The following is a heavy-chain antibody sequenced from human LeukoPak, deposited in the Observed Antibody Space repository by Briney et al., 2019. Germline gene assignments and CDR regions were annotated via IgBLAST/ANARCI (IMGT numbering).Heavy chain of an antibody. V-gene: IGHV3-7*01. CDR3: ATFATVTTLGY. Sequence: GGSLRLSCAASGFTFRSYWMTWVRQAPGMGLEWVANIKQDGSEKHYVDSVKGRFTISRDNSKNTLYLQMNSLRAEDTAVYYCATFATVTTLGYWGQGTLVTVSS. CDR1: GFTFRSYW. CDR2: IKQDGSEK. J-gene: IGHJ4*02. D-gene: IGHD4-17*01.